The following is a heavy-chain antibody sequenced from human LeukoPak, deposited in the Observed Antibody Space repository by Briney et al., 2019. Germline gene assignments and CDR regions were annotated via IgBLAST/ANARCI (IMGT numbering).Heavy chain of an antibody. CDR3: ARVARAPFNWFDP. V-gene: IGHV4-30-2*01. J-gene: IGHJ5*02. Sequence: SETLSLTCAVSGGSISSGGDSWSWIRQPAGKGLEWIGYIYHSGSTYYNPSLKSRVTISVDRSKNQFSLKLSSVTAADTAVYYCARVARAPFNWFDPWGQATLVTVSS. CDR2: IYHSGST. CDR1: GGSISSGGDS.